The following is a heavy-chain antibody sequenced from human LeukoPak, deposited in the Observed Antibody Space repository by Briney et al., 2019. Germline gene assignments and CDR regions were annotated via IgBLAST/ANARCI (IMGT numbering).Heavy chain of an antibody. CDR2: IKQDESEK. Sequence: GGSLRLSCAASGFTFSNYWMSWGRQAPGKGLEWVANIKQDESEKYYVDSVKGRFTISRDNAKNSLYLQMNSLRAEDTAVYYCARDWGGSPPAPTNYWGQGTLVTVSS. V-gene: IGHV3-7*01. D-gene: IGHD1-26*01. J-gene: IGHJ4*02. CDR3: ARDWGGSPPAPTNY. CDR1: GFTFSNYW.